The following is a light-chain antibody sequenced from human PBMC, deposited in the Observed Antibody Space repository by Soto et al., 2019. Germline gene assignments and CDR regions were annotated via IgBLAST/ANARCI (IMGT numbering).Light chain of an antibody. J-gene: IGKJ2*02. CDR2: DAS. V-gene: IGKV3-11*01. Sequence: EIVLTQSPATLSLSPGERATLSCRASQSVSSYLAWYQQKPGQAPRLLIYDASNRATGIPARFSGSGSGTDFTLTISSLEPEDFAVYYCQQRSNWQERTFGQGTKLEIK. CDR3: QQRSNWQERT. CDR1: QSVSSY.